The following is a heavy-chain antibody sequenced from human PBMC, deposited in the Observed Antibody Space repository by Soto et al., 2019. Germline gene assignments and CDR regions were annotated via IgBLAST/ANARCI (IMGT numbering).Heavy chain of an antibody. CDR2: IDPSDSYT. J-gene: IGHJ6*02. CDR3: ARQGDIVVVPAADYYYYGMDV. Sequence: PGESLKISCKGSGYSFSSYWISWGRQMPGKGLEWMGRIDPSDSYTNYSPSFQGHVTISADKSISTAYLQWSSLKASDTAMYYCARQGDIVVVPAADYYYYGMDVWGQGTTVTVSS. CDR1: GYSFSSYW. D-gene: IGHD2-2*01. V-gene: IGHV5-10-1*01.